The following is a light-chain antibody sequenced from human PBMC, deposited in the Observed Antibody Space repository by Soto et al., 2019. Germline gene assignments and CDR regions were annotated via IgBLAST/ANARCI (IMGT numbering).Light chain of an antibody. J-gene: IGLJ1*01. CDR1: NPNIGNNY. Sequence: QSVLAQPPPVSAAPGQKVTISLSGSNPNIGNNYVSWYQQLPGAAPKLLIYENNKRPSGIPDRFSGSKSGTSATLGITGLQTGDEADYYCSSYTSSSLYVFGTGTKVTVL. CDR3: SSYTSSSLYV. CDR2: ENN. V-gene: IGLV1-51*02.